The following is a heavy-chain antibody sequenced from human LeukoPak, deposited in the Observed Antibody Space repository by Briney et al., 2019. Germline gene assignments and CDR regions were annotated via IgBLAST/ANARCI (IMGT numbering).Heavy chain of an antibody. CDR3: ARAGYSSGWYDHAEYFQH. D-gene: IGHD6-19*01. V-gene: IGHV1-2*02. CDR1: GYTFTGYY. CDR2: INPNSGGT. Sequence: ASVKVSCKASGYTFTGYYMHWVRQAPGQGLEWMGWINPNSGGTNYAQKFQGRVTMTRDTSISTAYMELSRLRSDDTAVYYCARAGYSSGWYDHAEYFQHWGQGTLVTVSS. J-gene: IGHJ1*01.